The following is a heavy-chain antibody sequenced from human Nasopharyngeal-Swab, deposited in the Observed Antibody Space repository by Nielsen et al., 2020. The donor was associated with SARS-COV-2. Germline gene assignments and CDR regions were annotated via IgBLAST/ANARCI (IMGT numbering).Heavy chain of an antibody. CDR1: GFSLSTSGMC. V-gene: IGHV2-70*11. Sequence: SGPTLVKPTQTLTLTCTFSGFSLSTSGMCVSWIRQPPGKALEWLARIDWDDDKYYSTSLKTRLTISKDTSKNQVVLTMTNVDPVDTATYYCARTERYSSGWYLNDYWGQGTLVTVSS. CDR2: IDWDDDK. J-gene: IGHJ4*02. D-gene: IGHD6-19*01. CDR3: ARTERYSSGWYLNDY.